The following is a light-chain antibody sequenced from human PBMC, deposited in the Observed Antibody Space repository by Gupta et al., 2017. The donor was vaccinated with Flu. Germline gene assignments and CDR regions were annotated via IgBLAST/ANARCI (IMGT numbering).Light chain of an antibody. Sequence: SSLAQPPSVSGSPAQSVTVSCTGTSRDGGLYNRVSCYQQAPGTAPKLLIYEVTKRPAGVPDRFSGSKAGNTASLTISGLQAEDEAEYYCSSPTPSNTLVFGGGTKLTVL. CDR1: SRDGGLYNR. V-gene: IGLV2-18*02. CDR3: SSPTPSNTLV. J-gene: IGLJ2*01. CDR2: EVT.